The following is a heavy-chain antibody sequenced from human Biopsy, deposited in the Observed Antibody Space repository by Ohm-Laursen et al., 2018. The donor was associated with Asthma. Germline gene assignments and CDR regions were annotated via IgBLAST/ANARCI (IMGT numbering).Heavy chain of an antibody. D-gene: IGHD3-10*01. V-gene: IGHV1-18*01. Sequence: ASVKVSCKTSGYTFNSAGTTWVRQAPGQGLEWMGWISVYNGNTKVAQKLQDRVTMNTDTSTSTAYMELRSLRSDDTAVYFCARAVDYSHYYGIDVWGQGTTVTVS. CDR3: ARAVDYSHYYGIDV. CDR2: ISVYNGNT. J-gene: IGHJ6*02. CDR1: GYTFNSAG.